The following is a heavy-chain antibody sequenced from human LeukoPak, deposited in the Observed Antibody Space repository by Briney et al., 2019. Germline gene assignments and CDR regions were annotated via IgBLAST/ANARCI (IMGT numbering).Heavy chain of an antibody. V-gene: IGHV3-64*01. Sequence: GGSLRLSCAASGFTFSSYAMYWVRQAPGKGLEDVSAISSNGGSTYYANSVKGRFTISRDNSKNTLYLQMGSLRAEDMAVYYCARGLDYGSGTYYNNWFDPWGQGTLVTVSS. J-gene: IGHJ5*02. CDR3: ARGLDYGSGTYYNNWFDP. CDR2: ISSNGGST. CDR1: GFTFSSYA. D-gene: IGHD3-10*01.